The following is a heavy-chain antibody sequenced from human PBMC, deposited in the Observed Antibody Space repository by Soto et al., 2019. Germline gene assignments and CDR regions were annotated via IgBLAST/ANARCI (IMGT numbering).Heavy chain of an antibody. V-gene: IGHV3-30*18. CDR3: AKCGGDCFLYYYYGMDV. Sequence: GGSLRLSCAASGFTFSSYGMHWVRQAPGKGLEWVAVISYDGSNKYYADSVKGRFTISRDNSKNTLYLQMNSLRAEDTAVYYCAKCGGDCFLYYYYGMDVWGQGTTVTVSS. J-gene: IGHJ6*02. CDR2: ISYDGSNK. D-gene: IGHD2-21*02. CDR1: GFTFSSYG.